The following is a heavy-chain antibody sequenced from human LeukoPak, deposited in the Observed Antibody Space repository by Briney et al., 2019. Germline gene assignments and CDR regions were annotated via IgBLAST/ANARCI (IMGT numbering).Heavy chain of an antibody. Sequence: PGGSLRLSCAASGFTFSYYSMNWVRQAPEKGLEWVSSISSCGSYTYYADSVKGRFTISRDNAKNSLYLQMNSLRAEDTAVYYCARDHDYGDSNNWFDPWGQGTLVTVSS. CDR2: ISSCGSYT. CDR3: ARDHDYGDSNNWFDP. V-gene: IGHV3-21*01. J-gene: IGHJ5*02. D-gene: IGHD4-17*01. CDR1: GFTFSYYS.